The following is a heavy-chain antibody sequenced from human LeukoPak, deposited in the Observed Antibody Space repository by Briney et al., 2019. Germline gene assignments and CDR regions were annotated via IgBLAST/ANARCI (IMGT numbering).Heavy chain of an antibody. CDR3: ARDRRYNWFDP. CDR1: GFTVSSYT. Sequence: EGSLRLSCAASGFTVSSYTMTWVRQAPGKGLEWVSSITSSSSNIYYADSVKGRFTIARDNAKNSLYLQMNSLRAEDTAVYYCARDRRYNWFDPWGQGTLVTVSS. V-gene: IGHV3-21*01. CDR2: ITSSSSNI. J-gene: IGHJ5*02. D-gene: IGHD3-16*02.